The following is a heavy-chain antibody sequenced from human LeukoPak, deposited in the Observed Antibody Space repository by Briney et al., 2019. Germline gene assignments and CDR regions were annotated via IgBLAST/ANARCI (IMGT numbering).Heavy chain of an antibody. CDR1: GGSISSYY. CDR2: IHTSGST. V-gene: IGHV4-4*07. J-gene: IGHJ4*02. D-gene: IGHD5-24*01. Sequence: KPSETLSLTCTVSGGSISSYYWTWIRQPAGKGLEWIGRIHTSGSTNHNPSLKSRVTMSVDTSNNQFSLKLSSVTAADTAVYYCARETEVPDGRSWDFWGQGTLVTVSS. CDR3: ARETEVPDGRSWDF.